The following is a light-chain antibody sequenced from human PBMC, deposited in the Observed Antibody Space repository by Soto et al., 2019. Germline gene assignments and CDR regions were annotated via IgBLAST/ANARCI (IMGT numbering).Light chain of an antibody. CDR1: SGHSSYA. J-gene: IGLJ2*01. CDR3: QTWGAGPVV. CDR2: LNSDGSH. V-gene: IGLV4-69*01. Sequence: QPVLTQSPSASASLGASAKVTCTLSSGHSSYAIAWHQQQPEKGPRYLMKLNSDGSHSKGDGIPDRFSGSSSGAERYLTISSLQSEDEADYHCQTWGAGPVVFGGGTKLTVL.